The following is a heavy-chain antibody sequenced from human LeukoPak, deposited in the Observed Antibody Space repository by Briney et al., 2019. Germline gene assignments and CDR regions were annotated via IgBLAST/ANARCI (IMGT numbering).Heavy chain of an antibody. J-gene: IGHJ6*02. Sequence: ASVTVSCKASGYTFPSYAMHWVRQAPGQRLEWMGWINAGNGNTKYSQKFQGRVTITRDTSASTAYMELSSLRSEDTAVYYCARDPRIAAAGTLGMDVWGQGTTVTVSS. CDR2: INAGNGNT. D-gene: IGHD6-13*01. CDR1: GYTFPSYA. V-gene: IGHV1-3*01. CDR3: ARDPRIAAAGTLGMDV.